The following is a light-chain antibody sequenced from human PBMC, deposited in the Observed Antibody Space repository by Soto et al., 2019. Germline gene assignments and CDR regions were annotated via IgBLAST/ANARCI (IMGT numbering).Light chain of an antibody. CDR2: DAS. CDR1: QNVYRY. CDR3: QQYGSSLIT. V-gene: IGKV3-11*01. J-gene: IGKJ5*01. Sequence: EVVLTQSPATLSLSPGERATLSCRASQNVYRYLAWYQQKPGQAPRLLIYDASSRATGVPARFSGGGSGTDFTLTISSLEPEDFAVYYCQQYGSSLITFGQGTRLEIK.